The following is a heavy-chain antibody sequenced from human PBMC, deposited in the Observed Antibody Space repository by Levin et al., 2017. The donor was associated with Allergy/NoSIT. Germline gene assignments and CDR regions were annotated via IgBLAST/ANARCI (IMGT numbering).Heavy chain of an antibody. D-gene: IGHD2-2*01. V-gene: IGHV3-23*01. CDR1: GFTFRNFA. Sequence: GGSLRLSCAASGFTFRNFAMSWVRQAPGKGLEWVSGISDSGGSMYNAESVKGRFTISRDNSKSTLYLQMKSLRAEDTAVYYCAKDLSAVPAANYYYGMDVWGQGTTVTVSS. J-gene: IGHJ6*02. CDR3: AKDLSAVPAANYYYGMDV. CDR2: ISDSGGSM.